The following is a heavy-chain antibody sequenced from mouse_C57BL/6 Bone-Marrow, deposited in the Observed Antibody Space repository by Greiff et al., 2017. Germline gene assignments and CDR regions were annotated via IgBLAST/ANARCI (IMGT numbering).Heavy chain of an antibody. CDR3: ARIPYYYYGSSCAYFDV. Sequence: QVQLQQSGAELVKPGASVKISCKASGYAFSSYWMNWVKQRPGKGLEWIGQIYPGDGDTNYNGKFKGKATLTADKSSSTAYMQLSSLTSEDSAVYFCARIPYYYYGSSCAYFDVWGTGTTVTVSS. V-gene: IGHV1-80*01. D-gene: IGHD1-1*01. CDR1: GYAFSSYW. CDR2: IYPGDGDT. J-gene: IGHJ1*03.